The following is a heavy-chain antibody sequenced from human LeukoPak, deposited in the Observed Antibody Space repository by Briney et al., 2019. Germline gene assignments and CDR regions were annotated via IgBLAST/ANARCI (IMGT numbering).Heavy chain of an antibody. Sequence: ASVKVSCKASGGTFSSYAISWVRQAPGQGLEWMGRTIPIFGTANYAQKFQGRVTITTDESTSTVYMELSSLRSEDTAVYYCARVVPAATSTWYFDYWGQGTLVTVSS. J-gene: IGHJ4*02. CDR1: GGTFSSYA. D-gene: IGHD2-2*01. V-gene: IGHV1-69*05. CDR3: ARVVPAATSTWYFDY. CDR2: TIPIFGTA.